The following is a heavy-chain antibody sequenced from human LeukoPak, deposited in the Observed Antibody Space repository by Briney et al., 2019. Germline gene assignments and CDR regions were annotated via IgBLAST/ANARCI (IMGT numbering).Heavy chain of an antibody. D-gene: IGHD6-19*01. CDR2: IDYSGCT. J-gene: IGHJ4*02. Sequence: ASETLSLTGTLSTGSISSYYWSWLRQPPGKELEWIGYIDYSGCTNHNPSLKSRVTLSIDTSKNQYSLKLSSVTAEDTAVYYCARRAYSSGYYFFDYWGQGTLVTVSS. CDR1: TGSISSYY. CDR3: ARRAYSSGYYFFDY. V-gene: IGHV4-59*01.